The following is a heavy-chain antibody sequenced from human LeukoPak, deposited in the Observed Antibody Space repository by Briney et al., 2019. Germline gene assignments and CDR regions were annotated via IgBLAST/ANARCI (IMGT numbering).Heavy chain of an antibody. V-gene: IGHV1-8*01. Sequence: ASVKVSCKASGYTFTSYDINWVRQATGQGLEWMGWMNPNSGNTGYAQKFQGRVTITADESTSTVYMELSSLRSEDTAVYYCARDGYSYVDYYYYYMDVWGKGTTVTISS. D-gene: IGHD5-18*01. CDR3: ARDGYSYVDYYYYYMDV. CDR2: MNPNSGNT. CDR1: GYTFTSYD. J-gene: IGHJ6*03.